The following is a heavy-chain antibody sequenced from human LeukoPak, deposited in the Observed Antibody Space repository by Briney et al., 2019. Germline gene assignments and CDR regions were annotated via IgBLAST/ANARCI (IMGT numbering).Heavy chain of an antibody. V-gene: IGHV3-23*01. CDR1: GFTFSSYA. Sequence: GGSLRLSCAASGFTFSSYAMSWVRQAPGKGLEWVSTISGSGGRSYYADSVKGRFTISRDKSKNTLYLQMNSLRAEDTAVYYCAKDLGYGDCTFDYWGQGTLVTVSS. CDR3: AKDLGYGDCTFDY. J-gene: IGHJ4*02. CDR2: ISGSGGRS. D-gene: IGHD4-17*01.